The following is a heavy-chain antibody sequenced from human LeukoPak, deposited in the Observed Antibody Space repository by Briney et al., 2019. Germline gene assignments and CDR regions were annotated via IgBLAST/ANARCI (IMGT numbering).Heavy chain of an antibody. CDR1: GGSISSYY. Sequence: SETLSLTCTVSGGSISSYYWSWIRQPPGKGLEWIGYIYYSGSTNYKSSLKSRVTISVDTSKNQFSLKLSSVTAADTAVYYCARSNIPRAFDYWGQGTLVTVSS. D-gene: IGHD2-2*02. J-gene: IGHJ4*02. CDR3: ARSNIPRAFDY. CDR2: IYYSGST. V-gene: IGHV4-59*01.